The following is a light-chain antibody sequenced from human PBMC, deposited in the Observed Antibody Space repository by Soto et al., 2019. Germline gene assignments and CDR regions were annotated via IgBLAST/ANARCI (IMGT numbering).Light chain of an antibody. CDR1: QTIYNN. CDR2: HTS. CDR3: QHYQNLWA. J-gene: IGKJ1*01. V-gene: IGKV3-15*01. Sequence: IVMTQSPDTLSLSPGERATLSFRASQTIYNNVAWYQKRPGQAPRLLIYHTSSRATGIPARFSGSGSGTEFTLTISSLQSEDFAVYYCQHYQNLWAFGQGTKVDI.